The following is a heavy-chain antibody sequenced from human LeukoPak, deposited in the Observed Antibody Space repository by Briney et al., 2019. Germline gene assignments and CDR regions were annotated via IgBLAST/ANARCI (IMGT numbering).Heavy chain of an antibody. CDR1: GFSLSTSGVG. J-gene: IGHJ4*02. D-gene: IGHD6-6*01. CDR3: AHRGRLGGVFDY. Sequence: SGPTLVKPTQTLTLTCTFSGFSLSTSGVGVCWIRQPPGKALEWLALIYWDDDKRYSPSLKSRLAITKDTSKNQVVLTMTNMDPVDTATYYCAHRGRLGGVFDYWGQGTLVTVSS. V-gene: IGHV2-5*02. CDR2: IYWDDDK.